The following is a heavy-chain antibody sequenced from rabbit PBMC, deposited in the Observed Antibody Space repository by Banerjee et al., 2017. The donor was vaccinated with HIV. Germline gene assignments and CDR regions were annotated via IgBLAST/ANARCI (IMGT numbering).Heavy chain of an antibody. CDR1: GFDFTNYY. J-gene: IGHJ3*01. CDR2: TYPGKTNT. CDR3: ARDRLYTRVDL. Sequence: LEESGGDLVQPGGSLTLSCKASGFDFTNYYICWVRQAPGKGLEWIGMTYPGKTNTDYASWVNGRFTISSNTNQNTVSLQMNSLTAADTATYFCARDRLYTRVDLWGQGTLVTVS. V-gene: IGHV1S47*01.